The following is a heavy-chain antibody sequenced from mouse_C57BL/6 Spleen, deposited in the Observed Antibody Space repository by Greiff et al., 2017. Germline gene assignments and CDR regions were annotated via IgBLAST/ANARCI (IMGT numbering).Heavy chain of an antibody. Sequence: QVHLQQSGPELVKPGASVKLSCKASGYTFTSYDINWVKQRPGQGLEWIGWIYPRDGSTKYNEKFKGKATLTVDTSSSTAYMELHSLTSEDSAVYFCARRATVVARYYFDYWGQGTTLTVSS. J-gene: IGHJ2*01. V-gene: IGHV1-85*01. CDR3: ARRATVVARYYFDY. CDR1: GYTFTSYD. CDR2: IYPRDGST. D-gene: IGHD1-1*01.